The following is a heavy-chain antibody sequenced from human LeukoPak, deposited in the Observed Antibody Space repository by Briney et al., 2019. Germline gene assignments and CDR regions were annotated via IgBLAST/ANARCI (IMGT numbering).Heavy chain of an antibody. Sequence: GGSQRLSCVASGFTFSTYDMNWVRQAPGKGLEWASYISASTTIIYYADSVKGRFTVSRDEAKNSMYLQMNSLRDEDTAVYYCARDAGSSWYWGALGIWGQGTVVTVSS. V-gene: IGHV3-48*02. CDR1: GFTFSTYD. J-gene: IGHJ3*02. CDR2: ISASTTII. D-gene: IGHD6-13*01. CDR3: ARDAGSSWYWGALGI.